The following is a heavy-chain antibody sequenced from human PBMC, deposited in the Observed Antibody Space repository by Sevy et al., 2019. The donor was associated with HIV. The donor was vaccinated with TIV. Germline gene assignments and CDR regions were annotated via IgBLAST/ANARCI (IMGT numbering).Heavy chain of an antibody. CDR3: ARGSTSWYDY. J-gene: IGHJ4*02. Sequence: ASVKVSCKASGYTFTTYNIVWVRQPPGQGLEWLAWMSPYNGNKNYAQRVQGRVTMTTDTFTDTAFLELRSLEFDDTATYYCARGSTSWYDYWGQGTLVTVSS. CDR2: MSPYNGNK. CDR1: GYTFTTYN. D-gene: IGHD2-8*01. V-gene: IGHV1-18*01.